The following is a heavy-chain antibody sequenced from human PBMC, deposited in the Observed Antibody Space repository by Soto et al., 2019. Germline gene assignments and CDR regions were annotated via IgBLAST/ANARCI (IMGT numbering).Heavy chain of an antibody. Sequence: GGSLRLSCVASGFTFSSYGMHWVRQAPGKGLEWVAVISYDGNNKYHVDSVKGRFTISRDNSKNTLFLQMNSLRAEDTAVYYCAKAQGYCSSTSCREAYYYYGMDVWGQGTTVTVSS. J-gene: IGHJ6*02. CDR1: GFTFSSYG. CDR2: ISYDGNNK. V-gene: IGHV3-30*18. D-gene: IGHD2-2*01. CDR3: AKAQGYCSSTSCREAYYYYGMDV.